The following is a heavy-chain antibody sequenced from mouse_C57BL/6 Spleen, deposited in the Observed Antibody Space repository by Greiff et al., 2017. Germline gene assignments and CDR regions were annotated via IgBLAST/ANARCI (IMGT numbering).Heavy chain of an antibody. CDR3: ARRTAYYSNSFDS. CDR2: ISSGSSTI. D-gene: IGHD2-5*01. Sequence: DVKLVESGGGLVKPGGSLKLSCAASGFTFSDYGMHWVRQAPEKGLEWVAYISSGSSTIYYADTVKGRFTISRDNAKNTLFLQMTSLRSEDTAMYYCARRTAYYSNSFDSGAKAPLSQSPQ. J-gene: IGHJ2*01. CDR1: GFTFSDYG. V-gene: IGHV5-17*01.